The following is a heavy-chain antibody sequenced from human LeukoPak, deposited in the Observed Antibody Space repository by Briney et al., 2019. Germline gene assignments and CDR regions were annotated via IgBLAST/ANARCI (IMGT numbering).Heavy chain of an antibody. J-gene: IGHJ3*02. CDR1: GGSISSGDYY. Sequence: SETLSLTCTVSGGSISSGDYYWSWIRQPPGEGLEWIGYIYYSGSTYYNPSLKSRVTISVDTSKNQFSLKLSSVTAADTAVYYCARDNNSGYDLAFDIWGQGTMVTVSS. CDR2: IYYSGST. V-gene: IGHV4-30-4*01. CDR3: ARDNNSGYDLAFDI. D-gene: IGHD5-12*01.